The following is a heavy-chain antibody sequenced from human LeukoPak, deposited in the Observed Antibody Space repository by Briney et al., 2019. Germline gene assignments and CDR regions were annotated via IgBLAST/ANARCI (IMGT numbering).Heavy chain of an antibody. V-gene: IGHV3-43*02. CDR3: AKDPHYDFWSGQFDY. J-gene: IGHJ4*02. Sequence: PGGSLRPSCAASGFTFDDYAMHWVRQAPGKGLEWVSLISGDGGSTYYADSVKGRFTISRDNSKNSLYLQMNSLRTEDTALYYCAKDPHYDFWSGQFDYRGQGTLVTVSS. CDR2: ISGDGGST. CDR1: GFTFDDYA. D-gene: IGHD3-3*01.